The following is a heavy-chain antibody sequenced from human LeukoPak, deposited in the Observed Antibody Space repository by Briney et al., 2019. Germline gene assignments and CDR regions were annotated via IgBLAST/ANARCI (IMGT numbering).Heavy chain of an antibody. V-gene: IGHV1-18*01. CDR3: ARVHCSGGSCYPSRYFQH. CDR2: ISAYNGNT. CDR1: GYTFTSDG. J-gene: IGHJ1*01. D-gene: IGHD2-15*01. Sequence: GASVKVSCKXSGYTFTSDGISWVRQAPGQGLEWMGWISAYNGNTNYSQKLQGRVTMTTDTSTSTAYMELRSLRSDDTAVYYCARVHCSGGSCYPSRYFQHWGQGTLVTVSS.